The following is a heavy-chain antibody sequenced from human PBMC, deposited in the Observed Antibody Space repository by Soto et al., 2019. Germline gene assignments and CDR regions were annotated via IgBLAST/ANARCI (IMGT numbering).Heavy chain of an antibody. CDR2: ISAYNGNT. J-gene: IGHJ4*02. V-gene: IGHV1-18*01. CDR1: GYTFTSYG. CDR3: ASYSPRGLYCSSTSCYTFDY. D-gene: IGHD2-2*02. Sequence: ASVKVSCKASGYTFTSYGISWVRQAPGQGLEWMGWISAYNGNTNYAQKLQGRVTMTTDTSTSTAYMELRSLRSDDTAVYYCASYSPRGLYCSSTSCYTFDYWGQGTLVTVSS.